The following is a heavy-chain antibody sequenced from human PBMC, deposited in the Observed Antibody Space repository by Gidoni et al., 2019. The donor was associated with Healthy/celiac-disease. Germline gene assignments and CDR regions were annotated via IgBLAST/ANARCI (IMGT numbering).Heavy chain of an antibody. D-gene: IGHD4-17*01. CDR3: ARPRGDYGDTGYFDY. CDR1: GYSFTSYW. J-gene: IGHJ4*02. CDR2: SYPGDSDT. V-gene: IGHV5-51*01. Sequence: EVQLVQSGAEVIKLGESLKISCKGSGYSFTSYWIGGVRQMPGKGLEWMWISYPGDSDTRYSPSFQGQVTISSNKSISTAYLQWSSLKASDTAMYYCARPRGDYGDTGYFDYWGQGTLVTVSS.